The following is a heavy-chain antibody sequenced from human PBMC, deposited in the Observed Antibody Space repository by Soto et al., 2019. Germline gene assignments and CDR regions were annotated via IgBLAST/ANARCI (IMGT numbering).Heavy chain of an antibody. V-gene: IGHV4-59*01. CDR3: AIDLGAMDSWNDVVGRWFDP. Sequence: PSETLSLTCTVSGGSISSYYWSWIRQPPGKGLEWIGYIYYSGSTNYNPSLKSRVTISVDTSKNQFSLKLSSVTAADTAVYYCAIDLGAMDSWNDVVGRWFDPWGQGTLVTVSS. CDR2: IYYSGST. CDR1: GGSISSYY. J-gene: IGHJ5*02. D-gene: IGHD1-20*01.